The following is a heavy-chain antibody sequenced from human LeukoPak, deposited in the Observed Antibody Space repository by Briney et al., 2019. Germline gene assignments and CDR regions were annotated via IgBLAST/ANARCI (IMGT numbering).Heavy chain of an antibody. CDR1: GGTFSSYG. D-gene: IGHD5-18*01. CDR3: ARDRADTATMPNFDY. CDR2: ISAYNGNT. Sequence: ASVKVSCKASGGTFSSYGISWVRQAPGQGLEWMGWISAYNGNTNYAQKLQGRVTMTTDTSTSTAYMELRSLRSDDTAVYYCARDRADTATMPNFDYWGQGTLVTVSS. V-gene: IGHV1-18*01. J-gene: IGHJ4*02.